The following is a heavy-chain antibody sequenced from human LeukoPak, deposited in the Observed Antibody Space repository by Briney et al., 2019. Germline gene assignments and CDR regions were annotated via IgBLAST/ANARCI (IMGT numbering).Heavy chain of an antibody. Sequence: SETLSLTCTVSGGSISSYYWSWIRQPPGKGLEWIGYIYYSGSTNYNPSLKSRVTISVDTSKNQFSLKLSSVTAADTAVYYCARVLIDFWSGYPEYYYYGMDVWGQGTTVTVSS. J-gene: IGHJ6*02. CDR3: ARVLIDFWSGYPEYYYYGMDV. D-gene: IGHD3-3*01. CDR2: IYYSGST. V-gene: IGHV4-59*01. CDR1: GGSISSYY.